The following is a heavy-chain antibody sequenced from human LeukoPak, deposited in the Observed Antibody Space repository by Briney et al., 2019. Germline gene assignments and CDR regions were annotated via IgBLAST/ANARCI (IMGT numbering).Heavy chain of an antibody. D-gene: IGHD1-26*01. J-gene: IGHJ3*02. V-gene: IGHV3-21*01. CDR3: ARVWGVGATLGVFDI. CDR2: ISSSTSYI. CDR1: GFTFSGYS. Sequence: KPGGSLRLSCAASGFTFSGYSMNWVRQAPGKGLEWVSSISSSTSYIFYADSMKGRFTISRDNAKNSLYLQMNSLRAEDTAVYYCARVWGVGATLGVFDIWGQGTMVTVSS.